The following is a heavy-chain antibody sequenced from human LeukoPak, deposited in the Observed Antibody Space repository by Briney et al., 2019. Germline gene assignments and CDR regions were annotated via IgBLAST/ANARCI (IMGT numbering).Heavy chain of an antibody. CDR2: IYYSGST. Sequence: SETLSLTCTVSGGSISSSSYYWGWIRQPPGKGLEWIGYIYYSGSTNYNPSLKSRVTISVDTSKHQFSLKLSSVTAADTAVYYCASSGQGYYYFDYWGQGTLVTVSS. J-gene: IGHJ4*02. CDR3: ASSGQGYYYFDY. CDR1: GGSISSSSYY. D-gene: IGHD3-22*01. V-gene: IGHV4-61*05.